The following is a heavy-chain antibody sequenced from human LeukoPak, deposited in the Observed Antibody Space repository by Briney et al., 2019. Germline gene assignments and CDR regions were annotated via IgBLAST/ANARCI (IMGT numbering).Heavy chain of an antibody. J-gene: IGHJ4*02. D-gene: IGHD7-27*01. CDR1: GYSISSGYF. CDR2: THHSGAT. Sequence: NPSETLSLTCSVSGYSISSGYFWGWIRQPPGKRPEWIATTHHSGATDYNPSLKSRVTLSVDMSKNQVSLKLTSVTAADTAVYYCTREVWGSTFPDYWGQGTLVTVSS. V-gene: IGHV4-38-2*02. CDR3: TREVWGSTFPDY.